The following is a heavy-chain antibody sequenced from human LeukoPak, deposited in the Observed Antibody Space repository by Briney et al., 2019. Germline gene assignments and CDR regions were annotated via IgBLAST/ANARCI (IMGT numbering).Heavy chain of an antibody. D-gene: IGHD6-13*01. CDR1: GFSSYE. J-gene: IGHJ4*02. CDR2: ISSSGRTI. CDR3: ARRAIAEGFDY. Sequence: GGSLRLCCAVSGFSSYEMNWVRQAPGKGLEWVSYISSSGRTIYYADSVKGRFTISRDSAKNSLYLQMNSLRVEDTAVYYCARRAIAEGFDYWGQGTLVTVSS. V-gene: IGHV3-48*03.